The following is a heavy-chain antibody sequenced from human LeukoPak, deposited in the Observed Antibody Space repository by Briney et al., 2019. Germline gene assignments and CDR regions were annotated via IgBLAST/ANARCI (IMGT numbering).Heavy chain of an antibody. J-gene: IGHJ3*02. CDR3: ARDSSGGALGAFDI. Sequence: ASVMVSCKASGYIFTAYYIHWLRQAPGQGLEWMGWINPNSGGTSFALNFQGRVTLTRDTSISTVYMEPSRLRSDDTAVYYCARDSSGGALGAFDIWGQGTMVTVSS. V-gene: IGHV1-2*02. CDR1: GYIFTAYY. D-gene: IGHD2-15*01. CDR2: INPNSGGT.